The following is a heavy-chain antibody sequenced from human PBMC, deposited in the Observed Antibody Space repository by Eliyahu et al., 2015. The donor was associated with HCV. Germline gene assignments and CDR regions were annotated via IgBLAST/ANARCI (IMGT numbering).Heavy chain of an antibody. CDR1: GFIFSSYS. Sequence: EVQLVESGGGLVKPGGSLRLSCATSGFIFSSYSMNWVRQAPGKVLEWVSSISSSSSYIYYADSLKGRFTISRDNAKTSLFLQMNSLRAEDTAVYYCAREGIAPTGTMTLDIWGQGIMVIVSS. J-gene: IGHJ3*02. V-gene: IGHV3-21*01. CDR3: AREGIAPTGTMTLDI. D-gene: IGHD6-13*01. CDR2: ISSSSSYI.